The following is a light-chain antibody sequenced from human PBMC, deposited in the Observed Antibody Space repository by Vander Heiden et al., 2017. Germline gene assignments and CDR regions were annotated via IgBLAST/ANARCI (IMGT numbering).Light chain of an antibody. Sequence: DLQMTQSPSSLSASVGDRVTITCRASQKISSYLNWYRQKPGKAPKLLIYAASSLQSGVPSRFSGSGSGTDFTLTISNLQPEDFATYYCQQSYSTPGTFGQGTRLEIK. CDR1: QKISSY. V-gene: IGKV1-39*01. CDR2: AAS. CDR3: QQSYSTPGT. J-gene: IGKJ5*01.